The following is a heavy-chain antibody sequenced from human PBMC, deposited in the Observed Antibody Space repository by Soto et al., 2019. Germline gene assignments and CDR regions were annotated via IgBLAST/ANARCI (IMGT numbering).Heavy chain of an antibody. Sequence: GASVKVSCKASGYTFTSYAMHWVRQAPGQRLEWMGWINAGNGNTKYSQKFQGRVTITRDTSASTAYMELSSLRSEDTAVYYCARAGDSGHSSGWLDYWGQGTLVTVSS. V-gene: IGHV1-3*01. CDR3: ARAGDSGHSSGWLDY. CDR1: GYTFTSYA. D-gene: IGHD6-19*01. J-gene: IGHJ4*02. CDR2: INAGNGNT.